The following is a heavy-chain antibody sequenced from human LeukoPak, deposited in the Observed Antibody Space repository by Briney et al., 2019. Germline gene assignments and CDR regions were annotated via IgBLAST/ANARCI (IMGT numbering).Heavy chain of an antibody. CDR1: GFTVSVYG. J-gene: IGHJ6*03. V-gene: IGHV3-23*01. Sequence: GGSLRLSCAASGFTVSVYGMSWARQVPGKGLEWISVINGGTQTSYYADSVNGRFTISRDNSKNALYLQMNSLRAEDTAVYYCAKGDQVSYFYYMDVWGKGTTVAVSS. CDR3: AKGDQVSYFYYMDV. CDR2: INGGTQTS.